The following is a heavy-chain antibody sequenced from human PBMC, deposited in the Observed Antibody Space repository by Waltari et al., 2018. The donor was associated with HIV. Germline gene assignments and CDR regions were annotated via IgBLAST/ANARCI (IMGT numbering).Heavy chain of an antibody. CDR2: LNGDESRV. CDR3: ARRHTSEGILDY. V-gene: IGHV3-74*01. D-gene: IGHD6-19*01. CDR1: GFTFSNDW. Sequence: EVQLVESGGGVVQTGWSLRLSCVASGFTFSNDWLHWVRQGPGKGLVWVSRLNGDESRVLYADSVKGRFTISRDNARNTLYLQMNSLIDEDTAVYYCARRHTSEGILDYWGQGTLVTVSS. J-gene: IGHJ4*02.